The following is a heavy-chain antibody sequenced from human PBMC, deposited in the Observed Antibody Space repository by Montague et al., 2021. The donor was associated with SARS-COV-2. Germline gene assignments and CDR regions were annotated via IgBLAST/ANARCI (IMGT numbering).Heavy chain of an antibody. Sequence: ETLSLTCTVSGDSFNSPKYYCAWIRQPPGKGLEWIGSSYYSGTTYDNPSLRSQVTISVDTSKTQFSLKMNSVTAADTAVYYCARGSYGSGSYHAFDIWGQGTVVAVSS. CDR2: SYYSGTT. J-gene: IGHJ3*02. D-gene: IGHD3-10*01. CDR3: ARGSYGSGSYHAFDI. CDR1: GDSFNSPKYY. V-gene: IGHV4-39*01.